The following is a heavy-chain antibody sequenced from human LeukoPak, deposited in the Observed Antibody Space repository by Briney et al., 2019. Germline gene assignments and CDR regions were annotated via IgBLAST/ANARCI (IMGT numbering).Heavy chain of an antibody. CDR1: GLTFSSHW. CDR3: AKGIYSSGWSYFDY. Sequence: PGGSLRLSCSASGLTFSSHWMTWVRQAPGKGLEWVSTLSGSGITTYYADSVKGRFTISRDNSKNTLYLQMNSLRAEDTAVYYCAKGIYSSGWSYFDYWGHGTLVTVSS. J-gene: IGHJ4*01. D-gene: IGHD6-19*01. V-gene: IGHV3-23*01. CDR2: LSGSGITT.